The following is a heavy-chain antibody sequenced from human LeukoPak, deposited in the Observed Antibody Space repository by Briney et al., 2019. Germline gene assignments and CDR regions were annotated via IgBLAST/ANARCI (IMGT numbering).Heavy chain of an antibody. Sequence: SETLSLTCTVSGGSISSYYWSWIRQPPGKGLEWIGYIYYSGSTNYNPSLKSRVTISVDTSKNQFSLKLSSVAAADMAVYYCARDVRFGELFQNWCDPWGQGTLVTVPS. CDR3: ARDVRFGELFQNWCDP. D-gene: IGHD3-10*01. J-gene: IGHJ5*02. CDR1: GGSISSYY. V-gene: IGHV4-59*01. CDR2: IYYSGST.